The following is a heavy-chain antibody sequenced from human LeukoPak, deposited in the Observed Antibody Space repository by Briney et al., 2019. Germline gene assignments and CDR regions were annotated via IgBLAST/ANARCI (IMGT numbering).Heavy chain of an antibody. CDR1: GFTFSSYG. Sequence: GRSLRLSCAASGFTFSSYGMHWVRQAPGKGLEWVAVIWYDGSNKYYADSVKGRFTISRDNSKNTLYLRMNRLRAKDTAVYYCAREDGLGYFDYWGQGTLVTVSS. D-gene: IGHD2-8*01. CDR3: AREDGLGYFDY. CDR2: IWYDGSNK. V-gene: IGHV3-33*01. J-gene: IGHJ4*02.